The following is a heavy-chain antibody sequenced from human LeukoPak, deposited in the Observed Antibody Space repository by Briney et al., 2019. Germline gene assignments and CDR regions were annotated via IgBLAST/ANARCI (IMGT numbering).Heavy chain of an antibody. CDR3: GRRYQLQSPAYFDY. J-gene: IGHJ4*02. V-gene: IGHV4-34*01. CDR1: GGSFSGYY. CDR2: INHSGST. D-gene: IGHD2-2*01. Sequence: SETLSLTCAVYGGSFSGYYWSWIRQPPGKGLEWIGEINHSGSTNYNPSLKSRVTISVDTSKNQFSLKLSSVTAADTAVYCCGRRYQLQSPAYFDYWGQGTLVTVSS.